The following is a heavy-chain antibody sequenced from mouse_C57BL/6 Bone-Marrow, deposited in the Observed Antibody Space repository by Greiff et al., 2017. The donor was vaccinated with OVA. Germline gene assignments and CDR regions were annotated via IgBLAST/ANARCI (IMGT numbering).Heavy chain of an antibody. Sequence: QLHHSFSYLFIPAASVKFSCTASGFNIKDDYMHWVKQRPEQGLEWIGWIDPENGDTEYASKFQGKATITADTSSNTAYLQLSSLTSEDTAVYYCTTSGTGAYWGQGTLVTVSA. V-gene: IGHV14-4*01. CDR2: IDPENGDT. CDR3: TTSGTGAY. D-gene: IGHD4-1*01. J-gene: IGHJ3*01. CDR1: GFNIKDDY.